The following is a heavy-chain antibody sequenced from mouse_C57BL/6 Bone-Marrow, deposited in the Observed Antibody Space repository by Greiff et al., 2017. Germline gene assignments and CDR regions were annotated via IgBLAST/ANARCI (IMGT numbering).Heavy chain of an antibody. CDR3: AIYGRRYVDG. D-gene: IGHD2-1*01. CDR2: IDPSDSST. CDR1: GYTFTSYW. V-gene: IGHV1-50*01. J-gene: IGHJ1*03. Sequence: QVQLQQPGAELVTPGASVKLSCKASGYTFTSYWMQWVKQRPGKGLEWIGEIDPSDSSTNYNHKFKGKATLHVEPSSSTAYMQISSLTSEDSACYYCAIYGRRYVDGWGTGTTVSVSS.